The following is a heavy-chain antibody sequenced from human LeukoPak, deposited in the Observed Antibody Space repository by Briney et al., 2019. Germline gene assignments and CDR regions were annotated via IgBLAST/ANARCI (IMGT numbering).Heavy chain of an antibody. V-gene: IGHV4-61*08. CDR1: GGSISSGGYS. CDR3: ARVSYDYFDY. CDR2: IYYSGST. D-gene: IGHD2-21*01. J-gene: IGHJ4*02. Sequence: SQTLSLTCAVSGGSISSGGYSWSWIRQPPGKGLEWIGYIYYSGSTNYNPSLKSRVTISVDTSKNQFSLKLSSVTAADTAVYYCARVSYDYFDYWGQGTLVTVSS.